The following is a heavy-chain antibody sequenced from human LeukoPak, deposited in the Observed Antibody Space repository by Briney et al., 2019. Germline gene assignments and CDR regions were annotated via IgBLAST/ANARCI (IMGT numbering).Heavy chain of an antibody. Sequence: SVTVSCKASGGTFRSYAINWVRQAPGQGLEWMGGIIPMLGTPNYAQKFQGRVTVTADESTSTAYMELRSLRSDDTAVYYCARDTYYYDSSGYLGIDYWGQGTLVTVSS. CDR2: IIPMLGTP. V-gene: IGHV1-69*13. CDR3: ARDTYYYDSSGYLGIDY. D-gene: IGHD3-22*01. CDR1: GGTFRSYA. J-gene: IGHJ4*02.